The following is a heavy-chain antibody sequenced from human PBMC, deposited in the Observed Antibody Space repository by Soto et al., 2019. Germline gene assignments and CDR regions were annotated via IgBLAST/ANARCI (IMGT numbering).Heavy chain of an antibody. Sequence: EVQLVESGGGLVQPGGYLKLSCAASGFTLSGFDVHWVRQAAGEGLEWVGRIKTKGESYATAYAASVKGRFSLSRDDSKNTADLEMNSLKTEDTAVYYCTRIHCRSGGCSSDFDFWGQGSLVAVSS. CDR1: GFTLSGFD. CDR2: IKTKGESYAT. CDR3: TRIHCRSGGCSSDFDF. D-gene: IGHD2-15*01. J-gene: IGHJ4*02. V-gene: IGHV3-73*01.